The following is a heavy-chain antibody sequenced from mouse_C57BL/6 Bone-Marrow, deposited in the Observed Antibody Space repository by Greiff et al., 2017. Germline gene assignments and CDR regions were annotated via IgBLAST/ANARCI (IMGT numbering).Heavy chain of an antibody. J-gene: IGHJ1*03. D-gene: IGHD2-10*01. V-gene: IGHV1-55*01. CDR3: ARPYYGNYWYFDV. CDR1: GYTFTSYW. Sequence: VQLQQPGAELVKPGASVKMSCKASGYTFTSYWITWVKQRPGQGLEWIGDIYPGSGSTNYNEKFKSKATLTVDKSSSTAYMQLSSLTSDDSAVYYCARPYYGNYWYFDVWGTGTTVTVSS. CDR2: IYPGSGST.